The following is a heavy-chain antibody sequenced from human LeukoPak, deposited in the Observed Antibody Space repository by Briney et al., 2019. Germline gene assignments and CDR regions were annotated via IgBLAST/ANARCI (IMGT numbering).Heavy chain of an antibody. CDR1: GGSISSYY. CDR3: ARSYCGGGSCGAFDI. Sequence: ASETLSLTCTVSGGSISSYYWSWIRQTPGKGLEWIGDIYYSGNTNYNPSLKSRVTISVDTSKNQFSLRLSSVTAADTAVYYCARSYCGGGSCGAFDIWGQGTMVTVSS. J-gene: IGHJ3*02. D-gene: IGHD2-15*01. V-gene: IGHV4-59*01. CDR2: IYYSGNT.